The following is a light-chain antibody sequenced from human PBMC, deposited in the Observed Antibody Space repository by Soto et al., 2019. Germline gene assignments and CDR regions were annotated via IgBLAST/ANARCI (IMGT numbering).Light chain of an antibody. J-gene: IGKJ1*01. CDR3: QQYNNWPWT. CDR1: QSVSSN. CDR2: GAS. V-gene: IGKV3-15*01. Sequence: EIVMTQSPATLSVSPGDRATLSCRASQSVSSNLAWYQQKPGQAPRLLIYGASTRATGIPARFSGSGSGTEFTLTISSLQSKDSAVYYCQQYNNWPWTFGQGTKVEIK.